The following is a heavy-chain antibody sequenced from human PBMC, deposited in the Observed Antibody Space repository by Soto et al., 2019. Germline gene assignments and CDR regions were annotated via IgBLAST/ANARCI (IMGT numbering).Heavy chain of an antibody. J-gene: IGHJ4*02. D-gene: IGHD1-26*01. Sequence: QVQLVQSGPEVKKPGASVKVSCKASGYSFHNFGIIWVRQAPGQGLEWMGWISGQIAKTNYAQKFQGKVTMTTDTSTSTAYMALNTLTSAATAMYYCASGPPSGSFSLTPRYWGQGTLVTVSS. CDR3: ASGPPSGSFSLTPRY. CDR1: GYSFHNFG. CDR2: ISGQIAKT. V-gene: IGHV1-18*04.